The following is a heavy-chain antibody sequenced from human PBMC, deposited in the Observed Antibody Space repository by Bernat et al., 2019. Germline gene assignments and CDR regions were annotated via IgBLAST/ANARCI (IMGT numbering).Heavy chain of an antibody. D-gene: IGHD5-18*01. V-gene: IGHV3-30*18. CDR3: AKSWVEYSYGVDFDY. Sequence: QVQLVESGGGVVQPGRSLRLSCTAAGFTFNNYGMHWVRQAPGKGLDWVAVISYDGSNKYYADSVKGRFSISRDNSKNTLYLQMNSLRAEDTAVYYCAKSWVEYSYGVDFDYWGQGTLVTVSS. J-gene: IGHJ4*02. CDR1: GFTFNNYG. CDR2: ISYDGSNK.